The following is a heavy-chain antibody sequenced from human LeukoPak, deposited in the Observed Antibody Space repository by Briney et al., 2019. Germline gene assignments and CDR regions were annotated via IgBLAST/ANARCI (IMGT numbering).Heavy chain of an antibody. Sequence: PGGSLRLSCAASGFTFSSYGMHWVRQAPGKGLEWVAFIRYDGSNKYYADSVKGRFTISRDNAKNSLYLQMNSLRAEDTAVYYCAGGSDIVVVPAAFDDAFDIWGQGTMVTVSS. CDR2: IRYDGSNK. CDR1: GFTFSSYG. J-gene: IGHJ3*02. D-gene: IGHD2-2*01. CDR3: AGGSDIVVVPAAFDDAFDI. V-gene: IGHV3-30*02.